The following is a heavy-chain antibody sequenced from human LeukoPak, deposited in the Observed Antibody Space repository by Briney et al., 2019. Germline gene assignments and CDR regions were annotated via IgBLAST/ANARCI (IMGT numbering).Heavy chain of an antibody. CDR3: ARPQKYQPLLWVY. CDR1: GYSFTSYW. J-gene: IGHJ4*02. Sequence: GESLKISCKGSGYSFTSYWIGWVRQMPGKGLEWMGIIYPGDSDTRYSPSFQGQVTISADKSISTAYLQGSSLKASDTAMYYCARPQKYQPLLWVYWGQGTLVTVSS. D-gene: IGHD2-2*01. V-gene: IGHV5-51*01. CDR2: IYPGDSDT.